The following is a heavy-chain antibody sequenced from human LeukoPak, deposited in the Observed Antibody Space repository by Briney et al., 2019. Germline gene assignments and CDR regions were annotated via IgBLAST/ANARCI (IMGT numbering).Heavy chain of an antibody. CDR2: INYSGST. V-gene: IGHV4-30-4*01. CDR3: VRVYVTTFRFKSYYYGMDV. D-gene: IGHD2/OR15-2a*01. J-gene: IGHJ6*02. Sequence: PSETLSLTCTVSGGSISSGDYYWSWVRQPPGKGLEWIGYINYSGSTYYSPSLKSRVIISVDTSKNQFSLRLSSVTAADTAVYFCVRVYVTTFRFKSYYYGMDVWGLGTTVTVSS. CDR1: GGSISSGDYY.